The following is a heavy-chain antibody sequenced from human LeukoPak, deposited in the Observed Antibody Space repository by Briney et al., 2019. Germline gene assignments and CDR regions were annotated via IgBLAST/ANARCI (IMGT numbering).Heavy chain of an antibody. D-gene: IGHD3-3*01. CDR2: VNPDSGDS. Sequence: GASVKVSCKASGYTFTGYYIHWVRQAPGHGLEWMAFVNPDSGDSYSAPKFQGRVTMTRDTSISTASMELNWLTSDDTAVYYCATGVASAFTYWGQGTLVTVSS. J-gene: IGHJ4*02. V-gene: IGHV1-2*02. CDR3: ATGVASAFTY. CDR1: GYTFTGYY.